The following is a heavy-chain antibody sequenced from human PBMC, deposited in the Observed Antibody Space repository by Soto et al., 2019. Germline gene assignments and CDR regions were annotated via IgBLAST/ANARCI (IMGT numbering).Heavy chain of an antibody. V-gene: IGHV4-59*01. CDR2: IYYDGKI. Sequence: QVRLQQSGPGLVKASETLSLSCTVSGTKIDGYYWTWIRQPPGKGLEWIGYIYYDGKINYNPSLETPVTTSAYTSKTPLSLAPPTVPAADTPVYFCARDRAGYTGERRLFYYAGMDVWGQGTTV. D-gene: IGHD7-27*01. CDR1: GTKIDGYY. CDR3: ARDRAGYTGERRLFYYAGMDV. J-gene: IGHJ6*02.